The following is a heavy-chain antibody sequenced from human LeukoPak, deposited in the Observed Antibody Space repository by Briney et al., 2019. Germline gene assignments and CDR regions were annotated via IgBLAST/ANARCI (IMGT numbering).Heavy chain of an antibody. Sequence: GGSLRLSCAASGFTFSSYEMNWVRQAPGKGLEWVSTVNGGGDNTYDADSVKGRFTISRDNSKNTLYLQMNSLSAEDTAVYYCARGYSYGSGSPLFWGQGTLVTVSS. CDR3: ARGYSYGSGSPLF. V-gene: IGHV3-23*01. CDR1: GFTFSSYE. J-gene: IGHJ4*02. D-gene: IGHD3-10*01. CDR2: VNGGGDNT.